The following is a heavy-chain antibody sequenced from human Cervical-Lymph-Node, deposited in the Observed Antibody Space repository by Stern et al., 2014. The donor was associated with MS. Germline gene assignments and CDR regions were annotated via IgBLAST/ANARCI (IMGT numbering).Heavy chain of an antibody. D-gene: IGHD3-10*01. J-gene: IGHJ4*02. Sequence: QVQLGQSGAEVKKPGASVKVSCKASGYTFTGYYMHWVRQAPGQGLEWMGRINRDSGGTDYAQKFQGRVTITRDTSISTAYMELSRLRSDDTAMYYCARSAARGPYFGDLLDAFDYWGQGTLVTVSS. CDR2: INRDSGGT. CDR1: GYTFTGYY. V-gene: IGHV1-2*06. CDR3: ARSAARGPYFGDLLDAFDY.